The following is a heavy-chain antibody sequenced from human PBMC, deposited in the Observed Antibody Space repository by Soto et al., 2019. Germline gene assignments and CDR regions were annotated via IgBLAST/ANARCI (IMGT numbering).Heavy chain of an antibody. CDR3: ARDRRAYYDSSGYYFDY. V-gene: IGHV1-69*01. J-gene: IGHJ4*02. Sequence: QVQLVQSGAEVKKPGSSVKVSCKASGGTFSSYAISWVRQAPGQGLEGMGGIIPIFGTANYAQKFQGRVTITADESTSTAYMELSSLRSEDTAVYYCARDRRAYYDSSGYYFDYWGQGTLVTVSS. CDR2: IIPIFGTA. D-gene: IGHD3-22*01. CDR1: GGTFSSYA.